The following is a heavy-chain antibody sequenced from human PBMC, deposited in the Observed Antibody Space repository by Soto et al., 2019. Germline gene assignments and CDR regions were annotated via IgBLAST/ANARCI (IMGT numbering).Heavy chain of an antibody. J-gene: IGHJ6*02. D-gene: IGHD3-16*01. V-gene: IGHV3-64*02. CDR2: VSADGGTT. CDR3: ARGLIPYGLDV. Sequence: EVHLVESGEGLVQPGGSLRLSCAASGFTFSNYPMNWVRQAPGKGLEYVSAVSADGGTTFYADSVRGRFTMSRDNLKNTLYLEMRSLRVEDMAVYYCARGLIPYGLDVWGQGTTVTVS. CDR1: GFTFSNYP.